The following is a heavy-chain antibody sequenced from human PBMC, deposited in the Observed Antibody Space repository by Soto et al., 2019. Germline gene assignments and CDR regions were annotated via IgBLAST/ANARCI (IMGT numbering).Heavy chain of an antibody. V-gene: IGHV4-39*01. J-gene: IGHJ5*02. Sequence: PSETLSLTCTVSGGSISSSSYYWGWIRQPPGKGLEWIGSIYYSGSTYYNPSLKSRVTISVDTSKNQFSLKLSSVTAAETAVYYCASPKIAFYNWFDPWGQGTLVTVS. CDR2: IYYSGST. CDR3: ASPKIAFYNWFDP. D-gene: IGHD3-3*02. CDR1: GGSISSSSYY.